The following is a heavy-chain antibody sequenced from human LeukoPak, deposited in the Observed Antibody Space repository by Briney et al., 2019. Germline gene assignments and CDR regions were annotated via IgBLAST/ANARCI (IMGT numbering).Heavy chain of an antibody. J-gene: IGHJ4*02. Sequence: ESGPTLVKPTQTLTLTCTFSGFSLSTSGLGVGWIRQPPGKALEWLAFIFWNDDKRYSPSLKSRFTITKDTSKNQVVLTMTNVDPVDTATYYCAHSSYDSSGYYYFDYWGQGTLVSVSS. CDR3: AHSSYDSSGYYYFDY. D-gene: IGHD3-22*01. CDR1: GFSLSTSGLG. V-gene: IGHV2-5*01. CDR2: IFWNDDK.